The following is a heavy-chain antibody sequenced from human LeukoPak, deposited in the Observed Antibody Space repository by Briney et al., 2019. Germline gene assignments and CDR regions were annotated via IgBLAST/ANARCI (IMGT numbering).Heavy chain of an antibody. V-gene: IGHV3-7*01. CDR1: GFTFSSYW. Sequence: GGSLRLSCAASGFTFSSYWMSWVRQAPGRGLEWVANIKQDGSEKYYVDSVKGRFTISRDNAKNSLYLQMNSLRAEDTAVYYCATREYDFWSGYPDAFDIWGQGTMVTVSS. CDR3: ATREYDFWSGYPDAFDI. J-gene: IGHJ3*02. D-gene: IGHD3-3*01. CDR2: IKQDGSEK.